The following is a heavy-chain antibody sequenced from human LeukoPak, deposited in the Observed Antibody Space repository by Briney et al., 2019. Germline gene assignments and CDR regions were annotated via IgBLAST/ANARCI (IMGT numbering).Heavy chain of an antibody. V-gene: IGHV3-9*01. Sequence: SLRLSCAASGFTFDDYAMHWVRQAPGKGLEWVSGISWNSGSIGYADSVKGRFTISRDNAKSSLYLQMNSLRAEDTALYYCAKDIAPGVSAFDIWGQGTMVTVSS. CDR3: AKDIAPGVSAFDI. J-gene: IGHJ3*02. CDR1: GFTFDDYA. CDR2: ISWNSGSI.